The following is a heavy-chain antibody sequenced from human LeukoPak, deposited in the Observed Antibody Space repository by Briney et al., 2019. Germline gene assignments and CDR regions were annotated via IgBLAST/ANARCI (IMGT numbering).Heavy chain of an antibody. V-gene: IGHV1-3*01. CDR1: GYIFTPHH. J-gene: IGHJ4*02. CDR3: AMSVEMPPIPSFDY. D-gene: IGHD5-24*01. CDR2: VSAANNP. Sequence: GASVKVSCKASGYIFTPHHIHWMRQAPGQGLELLGWVSAANNPEYSQKFQGRVVITRDASATTSYLELNSLRSEDTAVYYCAMSVEMPPIPSFDYWGQGTLVTVSS.